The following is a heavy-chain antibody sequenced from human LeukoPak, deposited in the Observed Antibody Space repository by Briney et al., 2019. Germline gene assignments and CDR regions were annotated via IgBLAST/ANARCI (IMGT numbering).Heavy chain of an antibody. CDR1: GFSFTNFL. J-gene: IGHJ2*01. V-gene: IGHV3-7*01. CDR3: ARGEWYSSGWYGSGDWYFDL. Sequence: GGSLRLSCAASGFSFTNFLMNWVRQAPGKGLEWVANIKQDGSEKYSVDSVKGRFTISRGNAKNSLYLQMNSLRAEDTAVYYCARGEWYSSGWYGSGDWYFDLWGRGTQVTVST. D-gene: IGHD6-19*01. CDR2: IKQDGSEK.